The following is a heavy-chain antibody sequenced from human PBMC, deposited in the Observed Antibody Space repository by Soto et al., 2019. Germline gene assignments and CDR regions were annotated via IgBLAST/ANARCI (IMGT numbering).Heavy chain of an antibody. CDR1: GYTFTSYA. V-gene: IGHV1-3*01. Sequence: ASVKVSCKASGYTFTSYAMHWVRQATGQRLEWMGWINAGNGNTKYSQKFQGRVTMTRNTSISTAYMELSSLRSEDTAVYYCARVHQLIPNYMEVWGKGTTVTVSS. D-gene: IGHD2-2*01. CDR3: ARVHQLIPNYMEV. CDR2: INAGNGNT. J-gene: IGHJ6*03.